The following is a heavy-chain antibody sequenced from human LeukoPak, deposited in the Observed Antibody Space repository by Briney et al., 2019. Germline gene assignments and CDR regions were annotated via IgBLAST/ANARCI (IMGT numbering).Heavy chain of an antibody. CDR1: GFPFTTYN. J-gene: IGHJ4*02. V-gene: IGHV3-48*04. CDR3: ARDQSGIVATITLDY. CDR2: IDSSSSTI. Sequence: GGSLRLSCAVSGFPFTTYNMNWVRQAPGKGLEWVSYIDSSSSTIYYADSVKDRFTVSRDNAKNSLYLQMNSLRADDTAIYFCARDQSGIVATITLDYWGQGILVTVSS. D-gene: IGHD5-24*01.